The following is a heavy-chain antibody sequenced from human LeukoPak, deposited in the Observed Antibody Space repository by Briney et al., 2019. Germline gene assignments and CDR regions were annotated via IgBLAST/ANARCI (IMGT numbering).Heavy chain of an antibody. CDR1: GYTFTTYT. Sequence: ASVKVSCKASGYTFTTYTINWVRQAPGQGLEWMGWINTNTGNPTYAQGFTGRFVFSLDTSVSTAYLQISSLKAEDTAVYYCARDEAVAGPDYWGQGTLVTVSS. CDR3: ARDEAVAGPDY. D-gene: IGHD6-19*01. J-gene: IGHJ4*02. CDR2: INTNTGNP. V-gene: IGHV7-4-1*02.